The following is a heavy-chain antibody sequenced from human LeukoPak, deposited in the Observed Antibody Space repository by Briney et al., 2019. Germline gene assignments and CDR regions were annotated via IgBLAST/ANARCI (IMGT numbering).Heavy chain of an antibody. CDR1: GGSISSGGYS. V-gene: IGHV4-30-2*01. CDR2: IYHSGST. Sequence: PSQTLSLTCAVSGGSISSGGYSWSWIRQPPGKGLEWIGYIYHSGSTYYNPSLKSRVTISVDRSKNQFSLKLSSVTAADTAVYYCARGKGSGGTNAYDIRGQGTMVTVSS. J-gene: IGHJ3*02. CDR3: ARGKGSGGTNAYDI. D-gene: IGHD3-10*01.